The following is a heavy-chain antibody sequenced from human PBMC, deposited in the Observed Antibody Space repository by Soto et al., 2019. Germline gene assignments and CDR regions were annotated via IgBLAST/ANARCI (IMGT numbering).Heavy chain of an antibody. Sequence: QLQLQESGPGLVKPSETLSLTCTVSGGSISSSSYYWGWIRQPPGKGLEWIGSIYYSGSTYYNPSLKSRGPISVYTSKNQFSLRLCSVTAADTAVYYCARNTWVDYYGSSGHYGMDVCVQGPTVTVSS. CDR3: ARNTWVDYYGSSGHYGMDV. D-gene: IGHD3-22*01. CDR1: GGSISSSSYY. V-gene: IGHV4-39*01. J-gene: IGHJ6*02. CDR2: IYYSGST.